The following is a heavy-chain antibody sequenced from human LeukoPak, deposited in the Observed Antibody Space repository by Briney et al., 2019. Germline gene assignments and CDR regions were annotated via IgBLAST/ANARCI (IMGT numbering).Heavy chain of an antibody. Sequence: ASVKVSCKASGYTFTSYGISWVRQAPGQGLEWMGWISAYNGNTNYAQKLQGRVTMTTDTSTRTADMELRSLRSDDTAVYYCARHGYGDYRALDYWGQGALVTVSS. D-gene: IGHD4-17*01. J-gene: IGHJ4*02. CDR3: ARHGYGDYRALDY. V-gene: IGHV1-18*01. CDR1: GYTFTSYG. CDR2: ISAYNGNT.